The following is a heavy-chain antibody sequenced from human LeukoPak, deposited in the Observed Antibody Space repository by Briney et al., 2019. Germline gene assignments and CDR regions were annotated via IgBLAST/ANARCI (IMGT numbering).Heavy chain of an antibody. Sequence: SETLSLTCTVSGYSISSGYYWGWIRQPPGKGLEWIGEINHSGSTNYNPSLKSRVTISVDTSKNQFSLKLSSVTAADTAVYYCARNRRTTGNLWSSSWYDYYMDVWGKGTTVTVSS. J-gene: IGHJ6*03. D-gene: IGHD6-13*01. CDR2: INHSGST. V-gene: IGHV4-38-2*02. CDR3: ARNRRTTGNLWSSSWYDYYMDV. CDR1: GYSISSGYY.